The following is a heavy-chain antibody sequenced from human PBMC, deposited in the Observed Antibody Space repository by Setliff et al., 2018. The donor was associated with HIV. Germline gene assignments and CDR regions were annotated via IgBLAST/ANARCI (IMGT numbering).Heavy chain of an antibody. CDR1: GFYFRGYA. V-gene: IGHV3-30*04. CDR2: IYFDGSDR. Sequence: LRLSCEASGFYFRGYAMHWVRQAPGKGLEWVAVIYFDGSDRSYADSVKGRFTISRDNSKNTVYLEMNSLRGDDTAVYFCAKDRGQGYSGYYGCDSWGQGTLVTVSS. D-gene: IGHD5-12*01. CDR3: AKDRGQGYSGYYGCDS. J-gene: IGHJ5*02.